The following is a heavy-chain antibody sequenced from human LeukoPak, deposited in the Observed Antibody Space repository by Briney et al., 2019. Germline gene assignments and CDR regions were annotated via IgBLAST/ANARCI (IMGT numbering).Heavy chain of an antibody. CDR2: INAGNGNT. CDR3: ARDRDPSQWLVMVY. CDR1: GYTFTSYA. D-gene: IGHD6-19*01. V-gene: IGHV1-3*01. Sequence: ASVKVSCKASGYTFTSYAMHWVRQAPGQRLEWMGWINAGNGNTKYSQKFQGRVTITRDTSASTAYMELSSLGFEDTAVYYCARDRDPSQWLVMVYWGQGTLVTVSS. J-gene: IGHJ4*02.